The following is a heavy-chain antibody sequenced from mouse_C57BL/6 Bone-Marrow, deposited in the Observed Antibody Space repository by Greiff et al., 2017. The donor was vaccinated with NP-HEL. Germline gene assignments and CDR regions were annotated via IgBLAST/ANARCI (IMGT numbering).Heavy chain of an antibody. Sequence: EVQVVESGGGLVQPKGSLKLSCAASGFSFNTYAMNWVRQAPGKGLEWVARIRSKSNNYATYYAASVKDRFTISRDDSESMLYLQMNNLKTEDTAMYYCVRLNYGSSFDYWGQGTTLTVSS. J-gene: IGHJ2*01. V-gene: IGHV10-1*01. CDR3: VRLNYGSSFDY. CDR1: GFSFNTYA. CDR2: IRSKSNNYAT. D-gene: IGHD1-1*01.